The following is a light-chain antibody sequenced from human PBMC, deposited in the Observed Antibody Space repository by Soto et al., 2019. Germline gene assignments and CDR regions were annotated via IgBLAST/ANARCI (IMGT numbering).Light chain of an antibody. CDR2: LEGSGTY. V-gene: IGLV4-60*02. Sequence: QSVLTQSSSASASLGSSVKLTCTLSSGHSNYIIAWHHQQPGKATRYLMKLEGSGTYNKGSGVPDRFSGSSSGADHYLTISNLQFEDEADYYYESWDSNTRVFGGGTQLTVL. CDR1: SGHSNYI. J-gene: IGLJ3*02. CDR3: ESWDSNTRV.